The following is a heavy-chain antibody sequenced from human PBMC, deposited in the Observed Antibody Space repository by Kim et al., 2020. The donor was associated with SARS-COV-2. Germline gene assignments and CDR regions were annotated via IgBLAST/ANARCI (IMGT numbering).Heavy chain of an antibody. CDR3: ARDWGYGSGSLFGRRQYFAY. J-gene: IGHJ4*02. V-gene: IGHV1-18*04. Sequence: ASVKVSCKASGYTFTSYGISWVRQAPGQGLEWMGWISAYNGNTNYAQKLQGRVTMTTDTSTSTAYMELRSLRSDDTAVYYCARDWGYGSGSLFGRRQYFAYWGQGTLVTVSS. CDR1: GYTFTSYG. CDR2: ISAYNGNT. D-gene: IGHD3-10*01.